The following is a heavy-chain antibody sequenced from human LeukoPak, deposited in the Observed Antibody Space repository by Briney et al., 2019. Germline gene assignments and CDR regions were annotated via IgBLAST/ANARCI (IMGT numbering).Heavy chain of an antibody. CDR1: GFTVSGNF. D-gene: IGHD1-26*01. CDR3: ARDLMLVGARSVGLD. V-gene: IGHV3-66*01. CDR2: IFCDGST. J-gene: IGHJ4*02. Sequence: GGSLRLSCVASGFTVSGNFMSWVRQAPGKGLEWVSVIFCDGSTFYADSVKGRFTISRDNSKNTVYLQMNSLRGEDTAVYYCARDLMLVGARSVGLDWGQGTLVPVSS.